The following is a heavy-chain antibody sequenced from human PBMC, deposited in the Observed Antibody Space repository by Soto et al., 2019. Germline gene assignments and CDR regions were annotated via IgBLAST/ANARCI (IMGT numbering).Heavy chain of an antibody. CDR1: GFTFSNAW. CDR3: TTDEYNTYYYGMDV. J-gene: IGHJ6*02. CDR2: IKSKTDGGTT. D-gene: IGHD1-20*01. Sequence: GGSVRLSCAASGFTFSNAWMSWVRQAPGKGLEWVGRIKSKTDGGTTDYAAPVKGRFTISRDDSKNTLYLQMNSLKTEDTAVYYCTTDEYNTYYYGMDVWGQGTTVTVSS. V-gene: IGHV3-15*01.